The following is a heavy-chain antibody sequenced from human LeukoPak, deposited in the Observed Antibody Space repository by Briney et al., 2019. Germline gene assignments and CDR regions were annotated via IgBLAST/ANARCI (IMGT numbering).Heavy chain of an antibody. CDR1: GGSVSSASYY. V-gene: IGHV4-61*01. CDR3: ARRPPALGAFDI. J-gene: IGHJ3*02. Sequence: PSETLSLTCTVSGGSVSSASYYWSWIRQPPGKGLEWIAYVYYTVSTNYNPSLKSRVTMSADTSKNQFSLRVSSVTAADTAVYYCARRPPALGAFDIWGQGTMVSVSS. CDR2: VYYTVST. D-gene: IGHD6-6*01.